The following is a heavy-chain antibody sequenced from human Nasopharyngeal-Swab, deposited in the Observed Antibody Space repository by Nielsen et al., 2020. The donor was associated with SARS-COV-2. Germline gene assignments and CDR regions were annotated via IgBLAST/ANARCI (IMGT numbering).Heavy chain of an antibody. V-gene: IGHV4-28*01. CDR2: IYYSGST. J-gene: IGHJ4*02. D-gene: IGHD3-3*01. CDR3: ASITIFGVVIDC. Sequence: SETLSLTCAVSGYSISSSNWWGWIRQPPGKGLEWIGYIYYSGSTYYNPSLKSRVTMSVDTSKNQFSLKLSSVTAVDTAVYYCASITIFGVVIDCWGQGTLVTVSS. CDR1: GYSISSSNW.